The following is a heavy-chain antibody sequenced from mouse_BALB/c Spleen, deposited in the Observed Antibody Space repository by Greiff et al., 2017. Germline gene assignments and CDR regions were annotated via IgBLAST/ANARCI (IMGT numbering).Heavy chain of an antibody. CDR1: GYTFTSYY. Sequence: QVQLQQSGPELVKPGASVRISCKASGYTFTSYYIHWVKQRPGQGLEWIGWIYPGNVNTKYNEKFKGKATLTADKSSSTAYMQLSSLTSEDSAVYFCARDITGPSYYAMDYWGQGTSVTVSS. CDR2: IYPGNVNT. CDR3: ARDITGPSYYAMDY. J-gene: IGHJ4*01. D-gene: IGHD1-3*01. V-gene: IGHV1S56*01.